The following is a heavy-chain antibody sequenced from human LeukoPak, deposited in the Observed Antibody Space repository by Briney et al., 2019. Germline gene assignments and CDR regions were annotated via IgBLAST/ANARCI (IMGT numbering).Heavy chain of an antibody. CDR1: GYTFPSYG. CDR2: ISVYDGNT. V-gene: IGHV1-18*01. J-gene: IGHJ3*02. D-gene: IGHD6-19*01. CDR3: ARRVAVARRDAFDI. Sequence: ASVKVSCKASGYTFPSYGISWVRQAPGQGLEWMAWISVYDGNTNYAQKYQGRLTLTTDTSTSTAYMELRSLRSDDTAVYYCARRVAVARRDAFDIWGQGTMVTVSS.